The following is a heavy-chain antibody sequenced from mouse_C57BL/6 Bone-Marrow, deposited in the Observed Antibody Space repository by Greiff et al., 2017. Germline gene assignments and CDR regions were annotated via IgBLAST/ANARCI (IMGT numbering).Heavy chain of an antibody. Sequence: QVHVTQSGAELLPPGASVQLSCTSTGSTFTGSWLEWVQPRPGPGLECLLALLPGSGSTNYNEKFKGKATFTADTSSNPAYMQLSSLTTEDSAIYYCARWPGYFDVWGTGTTVTVAS. CDR1: GSTFTGSW. CDR3: ARWPGYFDV. J-gene: IGHJ1*03. V-gene: IGHV1-9*01. CDR2: LLPGSGST.